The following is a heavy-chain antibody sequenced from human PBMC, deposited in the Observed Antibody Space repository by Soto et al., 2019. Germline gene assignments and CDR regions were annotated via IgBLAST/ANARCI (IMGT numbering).Heavy chain of an antibody. CDR3: VLWPPYYFDY. Sequence: EVQLLESGGGLVQPGGSLRLCCAASGFTFSSYAMSWVRQAPGKGLEWVSAISGSGGSTYYADSVKGRFTISRDNSKNTLYLQMNSLRAEDTAVSYCVLWPPYYFDYWGQGTLVTVSS. D-gene: IGHD3-10*01. J-gene: IGHJ4*02. V-gene: IGHV3-23*01. CDR1: GFTFSSYA. CDR2: ISGSGGST.